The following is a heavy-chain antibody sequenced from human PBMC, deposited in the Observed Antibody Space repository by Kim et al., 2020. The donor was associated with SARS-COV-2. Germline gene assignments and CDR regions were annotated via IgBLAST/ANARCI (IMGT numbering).Heavy chain of an antibody. CDR2: ISGTGVT. CDR3: ARNANFDY. Sequence: GGSLRLSCAASGFTFSNNVMSWVRQAPGKGLAWVSSISGTGVTYYADSVKGRFTISRDNSKKTVFLQMNSLGADDTAVYYCARNANFDYWSQGILGTVSS. CDR1: GFTFSNNV. V-gene: IGHV3-23*01. J-gene: IGHJ4*02. D-gene: IGHD2-8*01.